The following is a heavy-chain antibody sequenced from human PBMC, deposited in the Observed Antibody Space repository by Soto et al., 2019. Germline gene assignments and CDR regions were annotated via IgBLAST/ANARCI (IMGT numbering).Heavy chain of an antibody. V-gene: IGHV4-59*01. CDR3: ARDNYGWFDP. CDR2: IHYSGST. Sequence: PSETLSLTCTVSGGSISSYYWSWIRQPPGKGLEWIGYIHYSGSTNYNPSLKSRVTISVDTSKNQFSLKLSSVTAADTAVYYCARDNYGWFDPWGQGTLVTVSS. J-gene: IGHJ5*02. D-gene: IGHD3-10*01. CDR1: GGSISSYY.